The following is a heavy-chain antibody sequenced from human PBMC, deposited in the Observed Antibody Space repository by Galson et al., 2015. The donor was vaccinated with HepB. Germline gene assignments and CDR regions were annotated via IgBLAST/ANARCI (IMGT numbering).Heavy chain of an antibody. CDR1: GFTFDDYA. D-gene: IGHD6-19*01. Sequence: SLRLSCAASGFTFDDYAMHWVRQAPGKGLEWVSGISWNSGSVGYADSVKGRFTISRDNAKNSLYLQMNSLRAEDTALYYCAKDGYSSGWYRSSVFDIWGQGRMVTVSS. CDR3: AKDGYSSGWYRSSVFDI. V-gene: IGHV3-9*01. J-gene: IGHJ3*02. CDR2: ISWNSGSV.